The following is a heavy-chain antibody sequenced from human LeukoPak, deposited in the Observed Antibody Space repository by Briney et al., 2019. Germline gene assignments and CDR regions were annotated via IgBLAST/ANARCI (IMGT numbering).Heavy chain of an antibody. CDR1: GYTFTSNG. Sequence: GASVKVSCKASGYTFTSNGISWVRQAPGQGLEWMGWISAYNGNTNYAQKLQGRVTMTTDTSTSTTYMELRSLRSDDTAVCYCARGGTTSYYYYMDVWGKGTTVTVSS. CDR2: ISAYNGNT. CDR3: ARGGTTSYYYYMDV. J-gene: IGHJ6*03. V-gene: IGHV1-18*01. D-gene: IGHD1-7*01.